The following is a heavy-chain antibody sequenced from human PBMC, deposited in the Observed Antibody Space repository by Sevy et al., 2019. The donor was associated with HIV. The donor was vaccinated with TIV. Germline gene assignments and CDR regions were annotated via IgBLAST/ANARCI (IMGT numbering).Heavy chain of an antibody. V-gene: IGHV3-7*01. CDR3: ARWGSYYYDSSGYYDY. D-gene: IGHD3-22*01. J-gene: IGHJ4*02. CDR1: GFTFSSYW. CDR2: IKQDGSEK. Sequence: GGSLRLSCAASGFTFSSYWMSWVRQAPWKGLEWVANIKQDGSEKYYVDSVKGRFTISRDNAKNSLYLQMNSLRAEDTAVYYCARWGSYYYDSSGYYDYWGQGTLVTVSS.